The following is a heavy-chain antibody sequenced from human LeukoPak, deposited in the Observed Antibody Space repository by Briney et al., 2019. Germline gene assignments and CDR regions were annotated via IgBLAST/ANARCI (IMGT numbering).Heavy chain of an antibody. J-gene: IGHJ4*02. CDR1: GGSFSGYY. D-gene: IGHD3-22*01. Sequence: SETLSLTCAVYGGSFSGYYWSWIRQPPGKGLEWIGEINHSGSTNYNPSLKSRVTISVDTSKNQFSLKLSSVTAADTAVYYCARGRYYDSSGYRRRGTGYYWGQGTLVTVSS. CDR2: INHSGST. V-gene: IGHV4-34*01. CDR3: ARGRYYDSSGYRRRGTGYY.